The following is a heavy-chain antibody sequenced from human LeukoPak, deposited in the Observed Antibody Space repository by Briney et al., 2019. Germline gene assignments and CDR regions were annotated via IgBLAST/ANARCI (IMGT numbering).Heavy chain of an antibody. Sequence: ASVKVSCKASGYTFTSYGISWVRQAPGQGLEWMGWISAYNGNTNYAQKLQGRVTMTTDTSTSTAYMELRSLRSDDTAVYYCARESYCSSTSCYGRDYYYYGMDVWGQGTTVTVSS. J-gene: IGHJ6*02. CDR1: GYTFTSYG. D-gene: IGHD2-2*01. CDR3: ARESYCSSTSCYGRDYYYYGMDV. V-gene: IGHV1-18*01. CDR2: ISAYNGNT.